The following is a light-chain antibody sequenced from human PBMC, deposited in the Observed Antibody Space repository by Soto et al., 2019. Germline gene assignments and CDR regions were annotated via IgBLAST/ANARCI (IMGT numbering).Light chain of an antibody. CDR3: LQATQFPWT. CDR2: KIS. J-gene: IGKJ1*01. V-gene: IGKV2-24*01. Sequence: DIVMTQTPLSSPVTLGQPASISCRSSQSLVHGDGNTYLSWLQQRPGQPPRLLIYKISNRLSGVPERFSGSGAGTDFTLKISRVEAEDVGVYYCLQATQFPWTFGQGTKVEIK. CDR1: QSLVHGDGNTY.